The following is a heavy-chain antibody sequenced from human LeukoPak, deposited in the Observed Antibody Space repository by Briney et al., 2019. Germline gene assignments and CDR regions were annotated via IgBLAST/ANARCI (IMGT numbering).Heavy chain of an antibody. D-gene: IGHD3-10*01. V-gene: IGHV3-48*03. CDR1: GFSFSSDE. CDR3: AKRAIGSGSQLRPAFDY. CDR2: ISTSGRTT. Sequence: PGGSLRLSCAASGFSFSSDELTWVRQAPGKGLEWLSYISTSGRTTYYADSVKGRFTISRDNAKNSLYLQMSSLRAEDTAVYYCAKRAIGSGSQLRPAFDYWGQGTLVTVSS. J-gene: IGHJ4*02.